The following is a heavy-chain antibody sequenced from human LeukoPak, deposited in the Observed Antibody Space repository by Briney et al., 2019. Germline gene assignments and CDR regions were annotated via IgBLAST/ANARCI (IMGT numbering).Heavy chain of an antibody. V-gene: IGHV3-7*01. CDR2: IKQSGSEK. Sequence: GGSLRLSCVASGFTFSSNWMSWVRQAPGKGLEWVANIKQSGSEKYYVDSVKGRFTISRDNTKNSLYLQMNSLRAEDTAVYFCARVLPTYCSTTSCSFDCWGQGTLVTVSS. D-gene: IGHD2-2*01. CDR3: ARVLPTYCSTTSCSFDC. CDR1: GFTFSSNW. J-gene: IGHJ4*02.